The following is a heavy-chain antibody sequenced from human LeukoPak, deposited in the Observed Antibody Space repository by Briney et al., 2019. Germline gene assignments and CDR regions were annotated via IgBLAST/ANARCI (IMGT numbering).Heavy chain of an antibody. D-gene: IGHD3-9*01. CDR2: INHSGST. J-gene: IGHJ5*02. CDR3: ARADYDILTGGNWFDP. V-gene: IGHV4-34*01. CDR1: GGSFSGYY. Sequence: PSETLSLTCAVYGGSFSGYYWSWIRQPPGKGLEWIGEINHSGSTNYNPSLKSRVTISVDTSKNQFSLKLSSVTAADTAVYYCARADYDILTGGNWFDPWGQGTLVTVSS.